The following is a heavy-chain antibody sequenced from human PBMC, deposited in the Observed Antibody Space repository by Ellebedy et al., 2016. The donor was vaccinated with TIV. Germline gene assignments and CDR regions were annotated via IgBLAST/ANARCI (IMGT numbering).Heavy chain of an antibody. D-gene: IGHD6-19*01. V-gene: IGHV1-46*01. CDR3: ARHDESSSSIAVAGGFFL. CDR2: INPSGGST. Sequence: ASVKVSCKASGYTFTSYYMHWVRQAPGQGLEWMGIINPSGGSTSYAQKFQGQVTISADKSISTAYLQWSSLKASDTAMYYCARHDESSSSIAVAGGFFLWGQGTLVTVSS. CDR1: GYTFTSYY. J-gene: IGHJ4*02.